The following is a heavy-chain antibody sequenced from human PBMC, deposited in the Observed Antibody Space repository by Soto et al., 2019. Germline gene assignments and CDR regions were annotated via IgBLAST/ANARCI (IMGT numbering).Heavy chain of an antibody. D-gene: IGHD6-13*01. J-gene: IGHJ3*02. Sequence: QVQLVESGGGLVKPGGSLRLSCAASGFTFSDYYMSWIRQAPGKGLEWVSYISSSPTYTDYADSVKGRFTISRDNAKNSLYLQMNSQRAEDTAVYYCARRRWDAFDIWGQGTMVTVSS. CDR2: ISSSPTYT. V-gene: IGHV3-11*05. CDR1: GFTFSDYY. CDR3: ARRRWDAFDI.